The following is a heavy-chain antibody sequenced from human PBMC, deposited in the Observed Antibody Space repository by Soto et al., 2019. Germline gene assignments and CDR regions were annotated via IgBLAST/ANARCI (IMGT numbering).Heavy chain of an antibody. V-gene: IGHV3-64*02. J-gene: IGHJ6*02. Sequence: PGGSLRLSCTASGFTFSNNAMFWVRQAPGKEQEYVSAISSNGGSTYHADSVKGRFTISRDNSKSTLYLQMGSLRAEDMGVYYCARTTGQSPHYYGMDVWGQGTTVTVSS. CDR1: GFTFSNNA. D-gene: IGHD3-9*01. CDR3: ARTTGQSPHYYGMDV. CDR2: ISSNGGST.